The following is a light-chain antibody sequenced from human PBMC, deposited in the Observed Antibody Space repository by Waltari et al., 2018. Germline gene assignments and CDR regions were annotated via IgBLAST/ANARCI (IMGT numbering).Light chain of an antibody. J-gene: IGLJ2*01. CDR2: KDT. V-gene: IGLV3-25*03. CDR3: QSADSTSTHVV. CDR1: AVPKHS. Sequence: SYELTQPPSVSVSPGQTATIICSGDAVPKHSPVWYQQKPGQATWLVTYKDTERPSGIPDRFSGSTSGTTVTLTISGVQAEDEADYYCQSADSTSTHVVFGGGTKLTVL.